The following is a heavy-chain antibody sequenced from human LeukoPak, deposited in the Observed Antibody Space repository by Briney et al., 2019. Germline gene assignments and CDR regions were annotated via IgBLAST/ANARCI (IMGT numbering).Heavy chain of an antibody. Sequence: GRSLRLSCATSGFTFSSYGMHWVRQAPGKGLEWVAVISYDGSNKYYADSVKGRFTISRDNSKNTLYLQMNSLRAEDTAVYYCAKADSSGYYNDYWGQGTLVTVSS. CDR2: ISYDGSNK. J-gene: IGHJ4*02. CDR3: AKADSSGYYNDY. CDR1: GFTFSSYG. D-gene: IGHD3-22*01. V-gene: IGHV3-30*18.